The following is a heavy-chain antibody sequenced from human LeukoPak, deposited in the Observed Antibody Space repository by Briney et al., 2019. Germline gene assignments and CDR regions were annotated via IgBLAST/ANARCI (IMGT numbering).Heavy chain of an antibody. V-gene: IGHV3-64*01. CDR3: ARDGGYDNSGYNSFDY. CDR1: GFTFSSYT. CDR2: LNSNGGWT. Sequence: GGSLRLSCAASGFTFSSYTMHWVRQAPGKGLEYVSGLNSNGGWTYYANSVKGRFTISRDNSKNTLYLQMGSLRAEDMAVYYCARDGGYDNSGYNSFDYWGQGTLVTVSS. D-gene: IGHD3-22*01. J-gene: IGHJ4*02.